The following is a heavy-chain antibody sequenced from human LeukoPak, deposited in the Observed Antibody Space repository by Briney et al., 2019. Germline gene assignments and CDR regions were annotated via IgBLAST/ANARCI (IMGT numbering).Heavy chain of an antibody. Sequence: LRLSCAASGFTFRIYAMSWIRQPPGKGLEWIGYIYHSGSTYYNPSLKSRVTISVDRSKNQFSLNLSSVTAADTAVYYCARYYYDSSGYFRYFDSWGQGTLVTVSS. V-gene: IGHV4-30-2*01. D-gene: IGHD3-22*01. CDR3: ARYYYDSSGYFRYFDS. CDR1: GFTFRIYA. CDR2: IYHSGST. J-gene: IGHJ4*02.